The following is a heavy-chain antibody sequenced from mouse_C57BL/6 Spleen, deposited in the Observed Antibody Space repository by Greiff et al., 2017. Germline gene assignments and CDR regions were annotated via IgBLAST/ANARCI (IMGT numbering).Heavy chain of an antibody. CDR3: AKGYVLDY. CDR2: IGPSDSYT. Sequence: QVQLQQPGAELVMPGASVKLSCKASGYTFTSYWMHWVKQRPGQGLEWIGEIGPSDSYTNYNQKFKGKSTLTVDKSSSTAYMQLSSLTAEDSAVYFCAKGYVLDYWGQGTTLTVSS. D-gene: IGHD2-2*01. J-gene: IGHJ2*01. V-gene: IGHV1-69*01. CDR1: GYTFTSYW.